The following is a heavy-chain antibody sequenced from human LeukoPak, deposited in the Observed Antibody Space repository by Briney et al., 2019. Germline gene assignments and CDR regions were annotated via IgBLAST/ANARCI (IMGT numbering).Heavy chain of an antibody. J-gene: IGHJ4*01. V-gene: IGHV1-2*06. D-gene: IGHD5-18*01. Sequence: GASVKVSCKASGYTFTGYYIHCGRQGPEQGLECVGQINPNSGGTNYAQKFERRVTMTRDTSISTAYMELSRLRSDDTAVYYCTRDWKRGYSYGFLFDYSGHGTLVTASS. CDR3: TRDWKRGYSYGFLFDY. CDR1: GYTFTGYY. CDR2: INPNSGGT.